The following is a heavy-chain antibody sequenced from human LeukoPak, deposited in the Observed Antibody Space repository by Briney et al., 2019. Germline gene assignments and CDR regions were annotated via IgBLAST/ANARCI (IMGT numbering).Heavy chain of an antibody. Sequence: SETLSLTCTVSGGSIRSSYYYWGWIRQPPGKGLEWIGEINHSGSTNYNPSLKSRVTISVDMSKNQFSLKLSSVTAADTAVYYCARAGSSWYQEYYFDYWGQGSLVTVSS. V-gene: IGHV4-39*07. CDR2: INHSGST. D-gene: IGHD6-13*01. CDR1: GGSIRSSYYY. CDR3: ARAGSSWYQEYYFDY. J-gene: IGHJ4*02.